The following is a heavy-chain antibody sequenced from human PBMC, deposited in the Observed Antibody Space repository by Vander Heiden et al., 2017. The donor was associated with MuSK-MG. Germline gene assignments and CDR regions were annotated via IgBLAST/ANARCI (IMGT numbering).Heavy chain of an antibody. D-gene: IGHD6-19*01. CDR3: ASGYSSGWYGY. J-gene: IGHJ4*02. Sequence: QVQLQESGPGLVKPSETLSLTCTVSGGSISSYYWSWIRQPPGKGLEWIGYIYYSGSTTYNPSLKSRVTISVDTSKNQFSLKLSSVTAADTAVYYCASGYSSGWYGYWGQGTLVTVSS. V-gene: IGHV4-59*08. CDR1: GGSISSYY. CDR2: IYYSGST.